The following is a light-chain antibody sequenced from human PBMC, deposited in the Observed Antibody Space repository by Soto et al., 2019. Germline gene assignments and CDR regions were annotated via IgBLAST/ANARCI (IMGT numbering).Light chain of an antibody. CDR2: DAY. CDR1: QSFRGL. CDR3: QQRPMWPIT. J-gene: IGKJ5*01. Sequence: EVVLTQSPVTLSLSPGERATLSCRASQSFRGLLAWYQQKPGQAPRLLIYDAYNRATGIPPRFSGSESGTDFTLTISSLEPDDSAVYYCQQRPMWPITFGQGTRLQIK. V-gene: IGKV3-11*01.